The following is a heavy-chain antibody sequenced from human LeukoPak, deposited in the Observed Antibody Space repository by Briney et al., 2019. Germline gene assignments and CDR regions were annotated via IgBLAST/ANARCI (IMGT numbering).Heavy chain of an antibody. V-gene: IGHV3-48*01. CDR2: ISSSSSTI. D-gene: IGHD5-24*01. Sequence: RPGGSLRLSCAASGFTFSNYSRNWVRQAPGKGLEWVSYISSSSSTIYYTDSVKGRFTISRDNAKNSLYLQMNSLRAEDTAVYYCARGDGYRGFDPWGERNLVSVSS. J-gene: IGHJ5*02. CDR1: GFTFSNYS. CDR3: ARGDGYRGFDP.